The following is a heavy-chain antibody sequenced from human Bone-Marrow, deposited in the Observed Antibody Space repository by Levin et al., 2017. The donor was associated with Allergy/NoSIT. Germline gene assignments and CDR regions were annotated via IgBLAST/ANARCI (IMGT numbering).Heavy chain of an antibody. V-gene: IGHV3-30*18. J-gene: IGHJ4*02. D-gene: IGHD2-15*01. CDR3: AKYCSGGICPGCSYFDY. CDR1: GFTFSSYG. CDR2: ISYDGSNK. Sequence: GESLKISCAASGFTFSSYGMHWVRQAPGKGLEWVAVISYDGSNKYYADSVKGRFTISRDNSKNTLYLQMNSLRAEDTAVYYCAKYCSGGICPGCSYFDYWGQGTLVTVSS.